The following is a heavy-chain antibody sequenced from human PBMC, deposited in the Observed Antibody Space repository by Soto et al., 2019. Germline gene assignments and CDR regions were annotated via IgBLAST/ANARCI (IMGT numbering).Heavy chain of an antibody. CDR2: INPNSGGT. D-gene: IGHD6-19*01. CDR1: GYTFTGYY. CDR3: ARDSIAVAGYEFSYYYGMDV. J-gene: IGHJ6*02. V-gene: IGHV1-2*04. Sequence: ASVKVSCKASGYTFTGYYMHWVRQAPGQGLEWMGWINPNSGGTNYAQKLQGWVTLTRDTSISTAYMELSRLRSDDTAVYYCARDSIAVAGYEFSYYYGMDVWGQGTTVTVSS.